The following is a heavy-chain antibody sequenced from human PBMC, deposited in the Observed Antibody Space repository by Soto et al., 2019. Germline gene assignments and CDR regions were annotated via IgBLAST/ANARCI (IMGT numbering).Heavy chain of an antibody. D-gene: IGHD1-20*01. CDR1: GGSISSSDYY. CDR2: IHYTGDT. CDR3: ARLLITGIARGSFDP. V-gene: IGHV4-39*01. Sequence: SETLSLTCTVSGGSISSSDYYWGWVRQPPGKGLEWIGSIHYTGDTYYNPSLKSRVTISVDTSKNQFSLNLSSVTAADTAVYFCARLLITGIARGSFDPWGQGTLVTVS. J-gene: IGHJ5*02.